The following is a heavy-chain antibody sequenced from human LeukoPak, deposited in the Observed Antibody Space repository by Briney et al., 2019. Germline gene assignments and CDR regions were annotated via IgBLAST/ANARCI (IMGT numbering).Heavy chain of an antibody. J-gene: IGHJ4*02. CDR2: IYYSGST. CDR3: ARVGYYFDY. Sequence: SETLSLTCTVSGGSISSSSYYWGWIRQPPGKGLEWIGSIYYSGSTYYNPSLKSRVTISVDTSKNQFSLKLSSVTAADTAVYYCARVGYYFDYWGQGTLVTVPS. D-gene: IGHD3-16*01. CDR1: GGSISSSSYY. V-gene: IGHV4-39*07.